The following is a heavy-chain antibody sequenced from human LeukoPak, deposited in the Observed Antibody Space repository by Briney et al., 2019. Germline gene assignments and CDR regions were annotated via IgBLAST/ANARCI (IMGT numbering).Heavy chain of an antibody. CDR2: IYYSGST. D-gene: IGHD3-3*01. Sequence: PSETLSLTCTVSGGSISSYHWSWIRQPPGKGLEWIGCIYYSGSTNYNPSLKSRVTISVDTSKNQFSLQLTSVTAADTAVYYCATCDSRSNWFDPWGQGTLVTVSS. V-gene: IGHV4-59*01. CDR3: ATCDSRSNWFDP. CDR1: GGSISSYH. J-gene: IGHJ5*02.